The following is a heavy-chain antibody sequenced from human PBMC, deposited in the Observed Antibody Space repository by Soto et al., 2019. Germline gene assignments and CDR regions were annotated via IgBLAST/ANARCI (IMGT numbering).Heavy chain of an antibody. CDR1: GFTFSTYL. J-gene: IGHJ3*01. D-gene: IGHD3-16*01. V-gene: IGHV3-21*04. CDR2: IKSDSSSL. Sequence: PGGSLRLSCAASGFTFSTYLMNWVRQAPGKGLEWVSSIKSDSSSLYYANSVKGRFTISRDGSKNTVYLQMKSLRAEDTAVYYCTQLGAFDVWGQGTMVTVSS. CDR3: TQLGAFDV.